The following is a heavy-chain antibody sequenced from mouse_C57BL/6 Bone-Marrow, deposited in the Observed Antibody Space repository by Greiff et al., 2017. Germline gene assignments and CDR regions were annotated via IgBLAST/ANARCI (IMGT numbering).Heavy chain of an antibody. J-gene: IGHJ1*03. Sequence: EVQGVESGGGLVQPGGSLKLSCAASGFTFSDYGMAWVRQAPRKGPEWVAFISNLAYSIYYADTVTGRFTISRENAKHTLYLEMSSLRYEDTAMYYCARHNYDDDVGYFDVWGTGTTVTVSS. V-gene: IGHV5-15*01. CDR2: ISNLAYSI. CDR3: ARHNYDDDVGYFDV. D-gene: IGHD2-4*01. CDR1: GFTFSDYG.